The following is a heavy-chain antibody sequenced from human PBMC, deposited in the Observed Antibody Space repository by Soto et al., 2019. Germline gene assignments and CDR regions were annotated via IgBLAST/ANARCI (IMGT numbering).Heavy chain of an antibody. CDR1: GYTFTSYG. D-gene: IGHD6-19*01. J-gene: IGHJ6*02. Sequence: QVQLVQSGAEVKKPGASVKVSCKASGYTFTSYGISWVRQAPGQGLEWMGWISAYNGNTNYAQKLQGRVTMNTDTSPSPAYMELRSLRSDDTAVYYCARVAGTLCDYYGMDVCGQGTTVTFSS. V-gene: IGHV1-18*01. CDR3: ARVAGTLCDYYGMDV. CDR2: ISAYNGNT.